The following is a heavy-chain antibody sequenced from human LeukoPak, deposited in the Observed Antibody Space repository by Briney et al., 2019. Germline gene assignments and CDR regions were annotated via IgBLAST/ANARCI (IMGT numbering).Heavy chain of an antibody. CDR2: IHHSGST. D-gene: IGHD3-10*01. Sequence: SETLSLTCTVSGYSISSGYYWGWIRQPPGKGLEWIGNIHHSGSTYYNPSLKSRVTVSVDTSKNQFSLKLSSVTAADTAVYYCARPNDYGSGMISIDAFDIWGQGTMVTVSS. V-gene: IGHV4-38-2*02. J-gene: IGHJ3*02. CDR1: GYSISSGYY. CDR3: ARPNDYGSGMISIDAFDI.